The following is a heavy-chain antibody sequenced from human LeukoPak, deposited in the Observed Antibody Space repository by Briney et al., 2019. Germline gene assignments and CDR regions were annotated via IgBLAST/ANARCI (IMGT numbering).Heavy chain of an antibody. CDR1: RFTFSSYE. D-gene: IGHD6-19*01. J-gene: IGHJ4*02. V-gene: IGHV3-48*03. CDR3: ARHNGWYDY. CDR2: ISTSDATM. Sequence: GGSLRLSCAASRFTFSSYEMNWVRQAPGKGLEWISYISTSDATMYADSVKGRFTISRDNAKNSLYLQMNSLRAEDTAVYYCARHNGWYDYWGQGTLVTVSS.